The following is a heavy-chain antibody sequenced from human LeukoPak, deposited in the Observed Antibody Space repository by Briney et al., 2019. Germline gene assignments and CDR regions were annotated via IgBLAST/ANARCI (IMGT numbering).Heavy chain of an antibody. V-gene: IGHV4-34*01. CDR2: INHSGST. D-gene: IGHD3-16*01. Sequence: SETLSLTCAVSGGSLSGYYWTWIRQPPGKGLEWIGEINHSGSTNYNPSLKSRVTISVDTSRKQFSLKLSSVTAADTAVYYCARETSQKGAHYMDVWGKGTTITISS. CDR3: ARETSQKGAHYMDV. J-gene: IGHJ6*03. CDR1: GGSLSGYY.